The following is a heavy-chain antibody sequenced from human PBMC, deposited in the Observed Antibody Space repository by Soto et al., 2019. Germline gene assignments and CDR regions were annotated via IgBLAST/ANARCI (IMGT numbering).Heavy chain of an antibody. J-gene: IGHJ4*02. D-gene: IGHD2-15*01. V-gene: IGHV1-2*04. Sequence: ASVKVSFKASGYTFTGYYMHWVRQAPGQGLEWMGWINPNSGGTNYAQKFQGWVTMTRDTSISTAYMELSRLRSDDTAVYYCARETQYCSGGSCYSGVLDYWGQGTLVTVSS. CDR1: GYTFTGYY. CDR2: INPNSGGT. CDR3: ARETQYCSGGSCYSGVLDY.